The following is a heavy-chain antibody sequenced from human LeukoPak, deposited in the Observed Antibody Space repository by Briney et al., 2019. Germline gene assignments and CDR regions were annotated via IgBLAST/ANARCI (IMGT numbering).Heavy chain of an antibody. CDR2: INPNSGGT. V-gene: IGHV1-2*02. D-gene: IGHD1-7*01. CDR1: GYTFTGYY. Sequence: ASVKVSCKASGYTFTGYYMHWVRQAPGQGLEWMGWINPNSGGTNYAQKFQGRVTMTRDTSISTAYMELSRLRSDDTAVYYCAREYNWNCEAAFDIWGQGTMVTVSS. J-gene: IGHJ3*02. CDR3: AREYNWNCEAAFDI.